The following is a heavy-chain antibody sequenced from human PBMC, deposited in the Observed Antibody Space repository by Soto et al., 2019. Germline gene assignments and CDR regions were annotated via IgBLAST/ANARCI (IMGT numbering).Heavy chain of an antibody. CDR3: SRSYSGSNGTAVDGMDV. V-gene: IGHV1-69*06. D-gene: IGHD1-26*01. Sequence: ASVQVSCQASGGTFRRYAISWVRQAPGQGLEWMGGIIRIFGTANYAQKFQGRVTITANKSTSTDNMELSSLRSEDKAGDYCSRSYSGSNGTAVDGMDVWGQGTTVTVSS. J-gene: IGHJ6*02. CDR2: IIRIFGTA. CDR1: GGTFRRYA.